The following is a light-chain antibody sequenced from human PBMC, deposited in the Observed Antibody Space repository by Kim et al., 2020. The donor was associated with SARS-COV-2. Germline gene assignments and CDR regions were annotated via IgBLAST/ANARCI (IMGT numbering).Light chain of an antibody. V-gene: IGLV3-21*04. Sequence: SYELTQPPSVSVAPGETARMTCGGNNIGSYSVHWYQQKPGHAPVPVISFDSDRPSGIPERFSGSNSRNTATLTISRVEVEDEAGYYCQLWDTSGAYGVFGGGTQLTVL. CDR2: FDS. CDR1: NIGSYS. J-gene: IGLJ3*02. CDR3: QLWDTSGAYGV.